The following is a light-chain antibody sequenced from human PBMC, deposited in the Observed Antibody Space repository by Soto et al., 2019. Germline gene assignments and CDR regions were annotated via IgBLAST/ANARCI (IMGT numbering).Light chain of an antibody. J-gene: IGKJ1*01. Sequence: DIQMTQSPSTLSASVGDRVAITCRASQGIITRLICYQQKPGKAPKLLISKASSLEIVVPPRFSGGGSGTYLTLTISSLQPDDFATYFCQPYSSCSLTLSQGTKVDIK. V-gene: IGKV1-5*03. CDR2: KAS. CDR1: QGIITR. CDR3: QPYSSCSLT.